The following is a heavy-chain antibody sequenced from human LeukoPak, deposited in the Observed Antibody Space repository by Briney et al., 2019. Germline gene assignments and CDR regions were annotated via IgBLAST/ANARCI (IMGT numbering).Heavy chain of an antibody. CDR2: INHSGST. V-gene: IGHV4-34*01. J-gene: IGHJ2*01. CDR3: ARGTWCSSGWYVCWYFDL. Sequence: SETLSLTCAVYGGSFSGYYWSWIRQPPGKGLEWIGEINHSGSTNYNPSLKSRVTISVDTSKNQFSLKLSSVTAADTAVYYCARGTWCSSGWYVCWYFDLWGRGTLVTVSS. CDR1: GGSFSGYY. D-gene: IGHD6-19*01.